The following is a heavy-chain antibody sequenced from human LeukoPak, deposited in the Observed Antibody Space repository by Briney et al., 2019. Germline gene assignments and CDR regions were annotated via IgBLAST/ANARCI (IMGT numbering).Heavy chain of an antibody. D-gene: IGHD2-21*01. Sequence: GGSLRLSCVGSGFTFRSHAMSWVREAPEKGLEFVSGIYENGGTTYYADSVKGRFSISRDNSKNTLYLQMDSLRGEDTAVYYCAKDFRIGYSAHFDYWGQGALVTVSS. CDR3: AKDFRIGYSAHFDY. J-gene: IGHJ4*02. V-gene: IGHV3-23*01. CDR2: IYENGGTT. CDR1: GFTFRSHA.